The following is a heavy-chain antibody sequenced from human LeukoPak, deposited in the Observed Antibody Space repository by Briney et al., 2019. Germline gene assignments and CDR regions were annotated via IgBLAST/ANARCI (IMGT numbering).Heavy chain of an antibody. V-gene: IGHV3-30*03. D-gene: IGHD3-9*01. CDR3: AGEPTTIELRYFDWLLSSGWFDP. CDR1: GFTFSTYG. CDR2: ISYDGSNK. Sequence: PGGSLRPSCAASGFTFSTYGMHWVRQAPGKGLEWVAVISYDGSNKYYADSVKGRFTISRDNAKNSLYLQMNSLRAEDTAVYYCAGEPTTIELRYFDWLLSSGWFDPWGQGTLVTVSS. J-gene: IGHJ5*02.